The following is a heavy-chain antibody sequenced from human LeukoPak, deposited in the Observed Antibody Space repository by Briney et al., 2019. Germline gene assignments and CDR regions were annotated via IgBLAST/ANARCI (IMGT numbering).Heavy chain of an antibody. J-gene: IGHJ4*02. CDR1: GFTFSSYS. CDR3: AREGVPAAIDY. Sequence: GGSLRLSCAASGFTFSSYSMNWVRQAPGKGLEWVSYISSSSSTIYYADSVKGRFTISRDNAKNSLYLQMNSLRADDTAVYYCAREGVPAAIDYWGQGTLVTVSS. V-gene: IGHV3-48*04. CDR2: ISSSSSTI. D-gene: IGHD2-2*01.